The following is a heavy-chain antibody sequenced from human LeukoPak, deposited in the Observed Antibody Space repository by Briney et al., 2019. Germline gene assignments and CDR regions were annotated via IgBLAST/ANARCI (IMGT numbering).Heavy chain of an antibody. D-gene: IGHD6-13*01. Sequence: GVSLRLSCAASGFTFSSYWMNWVRQAPGKGLEWVANIKQDGSEKYYVDSVKGRFTISRDNAKNSLYVQMNSLRAEDTAVYYCVKDYGPKRLVLFDSWGQGTLVTVPS. CDR3: VKDYGPKRLVLFDS. CDR2: IKQDGSEK. V-gene: IGHV3-7*05. J-gene: IGHJ4*02. CDR1: GFTFSSYW.